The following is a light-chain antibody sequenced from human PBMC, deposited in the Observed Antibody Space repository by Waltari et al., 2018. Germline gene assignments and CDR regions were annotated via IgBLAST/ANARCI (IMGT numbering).Light chain of an antibody. CDR3: QQYDISPLT. V-gene: IGKV3-20*01. CDR2: GAS. J-gene: IGKJ4*01. Sequence: EIELTQSPGTLSLSTGERATLSCRASQTVRTTFLAWYQQKPGQAPTLLIYGASSRATGIPDRFSGSGSGTDFSLTISSLEPEDFAVYYCQQYDISPLTFGGGTKVEIK. CDR1: QTVRTTF.